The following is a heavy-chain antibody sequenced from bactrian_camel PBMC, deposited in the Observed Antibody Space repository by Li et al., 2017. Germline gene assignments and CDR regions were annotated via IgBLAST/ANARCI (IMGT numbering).Heavy chain of an antibody. Sequence: QLVESGGGSVQAGGSLRLSCAISGVIGSVECMTWFRQDPKGRVRVAGMDIGGGRTYYSDSVKGRFTISQDNAENTNYLQMNNLKPEDTGMYYCAAYNGGGRCFRDSWDFGYWGQGTQVTVS. D-gene: IGHD2*01. CDR3: AAYNGGGRCFRDSWDFGY. CDR1: GVIGSVEC. V-gene: IGHV3S25*01. J-gene: IGHJ6*01. CDR2: MDIGGGRT.